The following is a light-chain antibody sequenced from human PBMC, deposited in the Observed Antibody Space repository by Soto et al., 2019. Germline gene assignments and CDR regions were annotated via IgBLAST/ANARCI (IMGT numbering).Light chain of an antibody. V-gene: IGLV2-14*01. Sequence: QSALTQSASVSGSPGQSITISCTGTSSDVGNYNYVSWYQQHPGKVPKLMIFEVTNRPSGISNRFSGSKSGSTASLTISGLQAEDEADYYCNSYTSSSTLVFGTGTKLSVL. CDR3: NSYTSSSTLV. CDR2: EVT. J-gene: IGLJ1*01. CDR1: SSDVGNYNY.